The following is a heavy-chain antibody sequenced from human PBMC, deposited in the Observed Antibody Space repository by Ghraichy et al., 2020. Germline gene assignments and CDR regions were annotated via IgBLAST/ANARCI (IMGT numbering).Heavy chain of an antibody. V-gene: IGHV3-33*01. Sequence: GGSLRLSCAASGFTFTSYGMHWVRQVPGKGLEWVANVYHDGSNKYYAESVKGRFTVSRDNSKNTLHLQMNSLRAEDTAVYYCARDRGQYGSGLMGVWGQGTTVTVSS. J-gene: IGHJ6*02. CDR2: VYHDGSNK. CDR3: ARDRGQYGSGLMGV. D-gene: IGHD3-10*01. CDR1: GFTFTSYG.